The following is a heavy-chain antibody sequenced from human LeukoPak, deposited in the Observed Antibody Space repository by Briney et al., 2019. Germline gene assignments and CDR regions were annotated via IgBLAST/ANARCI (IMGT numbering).Heavy chain of an antibody. CDR1: GGSISSGSYY. CDR3: AREGSRDSSGYSLPDAFDI. V-gene: IGHV4-30-4*08. D-gene: IGHD3-22*01. CDR2: IHYSGST. J-gene: IGHJ3*02. Sequence: SQTLSLTCTVSGGSISSGSYYWSWIRQPPGKGLEWIGYIHYSGSTYYNPSLKSRVTISVDTSKNQFSLKLSSVTAADTAVYYCAREGSRDSSGYSLPDAFDIWGQGTMVTVSS.